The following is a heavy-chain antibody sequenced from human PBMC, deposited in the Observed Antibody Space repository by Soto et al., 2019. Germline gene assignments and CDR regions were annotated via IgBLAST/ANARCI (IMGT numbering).Heavy chain of an antibody. CDR2: IKSKAHGGTT. Sequence: EVQLEESGGGLIKPGESLTLSCAASDFILSDAWMKWVRQAPGKGLEWVGRIKSKAHGGTTDYAAPLKGRFTILRDDSKNTLDLEINRLQNGETAMYYWGSYPDSSGLRRYDYWGQGALVTVSS. J-gene: IGHJ4*02. CDR3: GSYPDSSGLRRYDY. CDR1: DFILSDAW. V-gene: IGHV3-15*07. D-gene: IGHD3-22*01.